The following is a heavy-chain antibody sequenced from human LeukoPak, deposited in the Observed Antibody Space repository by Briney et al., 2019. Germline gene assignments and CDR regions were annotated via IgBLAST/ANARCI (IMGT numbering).Heavy chain of an antibody. V-gene: IGHV3-7*01. J-gene: IGHJ4*02. Sequence: GGSLRLSCAASGFTFSSYWMSWVRQAPGKGLEWVANIKQDGSEKYYVDSVKGRFTISRDNAKNSLYLQMNSLSAEDTAVYYCARARYYYDSSGYYLFDYWGQGTLVTVSS. CDR1: GFTFSSYW. CDR2: IKQDGSEK. D-gene: IGHD3-22*01. CDR3: ARARYYYDSSGYYLFDY.